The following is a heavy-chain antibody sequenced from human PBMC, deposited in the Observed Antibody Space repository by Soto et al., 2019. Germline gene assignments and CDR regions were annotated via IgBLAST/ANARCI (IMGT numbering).Heavy chain of an antibody. CDR3: AKEYSSSNRALYYYYGMDV. Sequence: PGGSLRLSCAASGFTFSSYGMHWVRQAPGKGLEWVAVISYDGSNKYYADSVKGRFTISRDNSKNTLYLQMNSLRAEDTAVYYCAKEYSSSNRALYYYYGMDVWGQGTTVTVSS. CDR1: GFTFSSYG. D-gene: IGHD6-6*01. J-gene: IGHJ6*02. V-gene: IGHV3-30*18. CDR2: ISYDGSNK.